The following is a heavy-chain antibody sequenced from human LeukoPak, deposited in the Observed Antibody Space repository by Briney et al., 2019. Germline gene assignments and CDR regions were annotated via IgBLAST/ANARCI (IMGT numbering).Heavy chain of an antibody. D-gene: IGHD2-2*01. J-gene: IGHJ3*02. CDR1: GGTFSSYA. CDR3: ARGYCSSTSCYAGGDAFDI. CDR2: IIPIFGTA. Sequence: GASVKVSCKASGGTFSSYAISWVRQAPGQGLEWMGGIIPIFGTANYAQKFQGRVTITADKSTSTAYMELSSLRSEDTAVYYCARGYCSSTSCYAGGDAFDIWGQGTMVTVSS. V-gene: IGHV1-69*06.